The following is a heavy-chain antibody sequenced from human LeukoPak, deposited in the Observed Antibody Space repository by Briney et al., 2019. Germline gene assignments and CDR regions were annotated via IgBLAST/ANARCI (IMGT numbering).Heavy chain of an antibody. J-gene: IGHJ3*02. CDR3: AKKTIVGATVDAFDI. D-gene: IGHD1-26*01. CDR1: GFTFSNYG. V-gene: IGHV3-30*02. CDR2: IRYDGSNT. Sequence: GGSLRLSRASSGFTFSNYGMHWVRQAPGNGLELVASIRYDGSNTYYADSVKGRFTISRDNSKNTLHLQKRSLRAEDTAVYYCAKKTIVGATVDAFDIWGQGTMVTVSS.